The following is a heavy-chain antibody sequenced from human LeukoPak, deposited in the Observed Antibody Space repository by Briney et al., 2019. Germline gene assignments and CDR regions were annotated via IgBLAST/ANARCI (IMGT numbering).Heavy chain of an antibody. J-gene: IGHJ4*02. CDR2: ISWNSGSI. Sequence: SRSLRLSCAASGFTFDDYAMHWVRQAPGKGLEWVSGISWNSGSIGYADSVKGRFTISRDNAKNSLYLQMNSLRAEDTALYYCAKDSEFGVSGFDYWGQGTLVTVSS. CDR3: AKDSEFGVSGFDY. D-gene: IGHD3-10*01. CDR1: GFTFDDYA. V-gene: IGHV3-9*01.